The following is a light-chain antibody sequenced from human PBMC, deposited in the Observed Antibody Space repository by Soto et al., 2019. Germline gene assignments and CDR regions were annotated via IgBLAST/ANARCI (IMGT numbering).Light chain of an antibody. V-gene: IGKV3-11*01. CDR2: DAS. J-gene: IGKJ1*01. CDR1: QSVSNNY. Sequence: EIVLTQSPGTLSLSPGERATLSCRASQSVSNNYLAWYQQKPGQAPRLLIYDASNRATGIPARFSGSGSGTDFTLTISSLEPEDCAVYYCQQRSNWPTFGQGTKVDIK. CDR3: QQRSNWPT.